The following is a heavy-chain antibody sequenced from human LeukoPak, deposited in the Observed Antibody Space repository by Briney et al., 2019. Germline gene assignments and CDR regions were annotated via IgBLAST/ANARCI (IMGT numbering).Heavy chain of an antibody. V-gene: IGHV2-5*01. CDR3: AYGDILTGYDWFDP. Sequence: SGPTLVNPTQTLTLTCTFSGFSLSTSGVGVGWIRQPPGKALEWLALIYWNDDKRYSPSLKSRLTNTKDTSKNQVVLTMTNMDPVDTATYYCAYGDILTGYDWFDPWAREPWSPSPQ. CDR2: IYWNDDK. D-gene: IGHD3-9*01. CDR1: GFSLSTSGVG. J-gene: IGHJ5*02.